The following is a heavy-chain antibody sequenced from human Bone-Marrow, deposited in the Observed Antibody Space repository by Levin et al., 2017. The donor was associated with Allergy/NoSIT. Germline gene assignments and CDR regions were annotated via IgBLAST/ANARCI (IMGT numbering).Heavy chain of an antibody. V-gene: IGHV4-34*01. CDR1: GGSFSGYY. Sequence: PSETLSLTCAVYGGSFSGYYWSWIRQPPGKGLEWIGEINHSGSTNYNPSLKSRVTISVDTSKNQFSLKLSSVTAADTAVYYCARFGYSGYGLQDAFDIWGQGTMVTVSS. J-gene: IGHJ3*02. D-gene: IGHD5-12*01. CDR2: INHSGST. CDR3: ARFGYSGYGLQDAFDI.